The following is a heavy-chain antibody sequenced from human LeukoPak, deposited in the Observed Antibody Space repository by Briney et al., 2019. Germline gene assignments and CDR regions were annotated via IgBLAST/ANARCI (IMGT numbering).Heavy chain of an antibody. CDR3: ARWGGTSWTGYDY. CDR1: GYSFTRYW. V-gene: IGHV5-51*01. J-gene: IGHJ4*02. Sequence: GESLKISCKGSGYSFTRYWIGWVRLMPGKGLEWMGNIYPGDSDTRYSPSFEGQVTFSADKSISTAFLQWSSLKASDTAMYHCARWGGTSWTGYDYWGQGTLVTVSS. CDR2: IYPGDSDT. D-gene: IGHD3/OR15-3a*01.